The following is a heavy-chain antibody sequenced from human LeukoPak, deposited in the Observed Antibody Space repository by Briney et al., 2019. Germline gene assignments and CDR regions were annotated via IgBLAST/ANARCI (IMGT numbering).Heavy chain of an antibody. V-gene: IGHV3-7*01. CDR2: IKQDGSEK. J-gene: IGHJ4*02. Sequence: GGSLRLSCAASGSTFRGFLMSWVRQTPGKGLEWVANIKQDGSEKYYADSVKGRFTISRDNTKNSLSLQMNSLRAEDTAVYYCARAGSNWNYVYWGQGTLVTVSS. CDR3: ARAGSNWNYVY. CDR1: GSTFRGFL. D-gene: IGHD1-7*01.